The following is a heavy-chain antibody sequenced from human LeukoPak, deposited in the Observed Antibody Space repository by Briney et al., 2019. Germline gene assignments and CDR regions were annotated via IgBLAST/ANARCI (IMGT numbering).Heavy chain of an antibody. Sequence: GGSLRLSCATSGITFNNAWMSWVGQAQGKVLECVARIKSKSDGGTIDYPAPVKGRFTILRDDSTMTLYLQMNSLQMEDTAVYYCTTDRGITARPVFDSWGQGTLVTVSS. D-gene: IGHD6-6*01. CDR2: IKSKSDGGTI. CDR1: GITFNNAW. CDR3: TTDRGITARPVFDS. V-gene: IGHV3-15*01. J-gene: IGHJ4*02.